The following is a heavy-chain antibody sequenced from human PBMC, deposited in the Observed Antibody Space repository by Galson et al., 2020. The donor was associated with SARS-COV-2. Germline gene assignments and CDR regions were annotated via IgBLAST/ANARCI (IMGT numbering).Heavy chain of an antibody. CDR3: ARGTIAARRAWFDP. Sequence: ASVKVSCKASGYTFTSYGISWVRQAPGQGLEWMGWLSAYNGNTNYAQQFQGRVTMTTDTSTSTAYMELRSLRSDDTAVYYCARGTIAARRAWFDPWGQGTLVTVSS. D-gene: IGHD6-6*01. J-gene: IGHJ5*02. CDR1: GYTFTSYG. CDR2: LSAYNGNT. V-gene: IGHV1-18*01.